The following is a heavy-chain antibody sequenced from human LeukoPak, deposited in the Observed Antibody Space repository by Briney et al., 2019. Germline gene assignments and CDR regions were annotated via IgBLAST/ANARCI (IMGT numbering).Heavy chain of an antibody. CDR1: GGSFSGYY. D-gene: IGHD3-16*01. CDR2: INHSGST. Sequence: SETLSLTCAVYGGSFSGYYWSWIRQPPGKGLEWIGEINHSGSTNYNPSLKSRVTISVDTSKNQFSLKLSSVTAADTAVYYCARINLYYVPGGMDVWGKGTTVTVSS. V-gene: IGHV4-34*01. J-gene: IGHJ6*03. CDR3: ARINLYYVPGGMDV.